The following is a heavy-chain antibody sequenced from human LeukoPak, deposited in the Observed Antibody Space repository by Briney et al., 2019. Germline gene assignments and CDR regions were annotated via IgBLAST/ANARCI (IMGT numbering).Heavy chain of an antibody. CDR3: ARTYHRNLELRSSAFDY. CDR2: INPNSCGT. CDR1: GYTFTGYY. D-gene: IGHD1-7*01. J-gene: IGHJ4*02. Sequence: ASVKVSCKASGYTFTGYYMHWVRQAPGQGLKCMGWINPNSCGTNYAQKFQGRVTITRHTSISTAYMELSRLRSDDTAVYYCARTYHRNLELRSSAFDYWGQGHLVSVSS. V-gene: IGHV1-2*02.